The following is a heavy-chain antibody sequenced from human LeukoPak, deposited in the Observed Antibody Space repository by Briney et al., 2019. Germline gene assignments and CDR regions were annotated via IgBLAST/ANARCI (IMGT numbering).Heavy chain of an antibody. CDR1: GGTFSSYT. V-gene: IGHV1-69*16. CDR3: ARDRGERDSTWSLPAHGFDI. J-gene: IGHJ3*02. Sequence: ASVKVSCKASGGTFSSYTISWVRQAPGQGLEWMGRIIPILGIANYAQKFQGRVTVTTDESTSTAYMELSSLRPEDTAMYYCARDRGERDSTWSLPAHGFDIWGQGTMVTVSS. CDR2: IIPILGIA. D-gene: IGHD6-13*01.